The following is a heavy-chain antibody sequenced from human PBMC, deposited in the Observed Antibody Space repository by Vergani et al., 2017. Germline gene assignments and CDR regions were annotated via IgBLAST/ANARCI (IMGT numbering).Heavy chain of an antibody. CDR3: ARIPAVEMATIIPY. Sequence: QVQLVQSGAEVKKPGASVKVSCKASGYTFTSYDINWVRQATGQGLEWMGWMNPNSGNTGYAQKFQGRVTMTRNTSISTAYMELSSLRSEDTAVYYCARIPAVEMATIIPYWGQGTLVTVSS. J-gene: IGHJ4*02. CDR1: GYTFTSYD. V-gene: IGHV1-8*01. D-gene: IGHD5-24*01. CDR2: MNPNSGNT.